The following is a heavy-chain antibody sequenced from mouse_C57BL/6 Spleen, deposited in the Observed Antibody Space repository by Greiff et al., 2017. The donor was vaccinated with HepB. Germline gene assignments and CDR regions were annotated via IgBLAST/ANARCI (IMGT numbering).Heavy chain of an antibody. CDR2: INPNNGGT. V-gene: IGHV1-26*01. CDR3: ASSSGYVDY. J-gene: IGHJ2*01. D-gene: IGHD3-2*02. Sequence: EVKLQQSGPELVKPGASVKISCKASGYTFTDYYMNWVKQSHGKSLEWIGDINPNNGGTSYNQKFKGKATLTVDKSSSTAYMELRSLTSEDSAVYYCASSSGYVDYWGQGTTLTVSS. CDR1: GYTFTDYY.